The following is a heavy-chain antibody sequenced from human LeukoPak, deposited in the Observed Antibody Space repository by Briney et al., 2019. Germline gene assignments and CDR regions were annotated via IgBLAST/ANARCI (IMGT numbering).Heavy chain of an antibody. Sequence: VASVKVSCKASGGTFNSYSISWVRQAPGQGLEWMGRISPILDIPNYPHEFQGRVTITADKSTSTAYMELSSLRSEDTAVYYCARDFKESNWNDARWFDPWGQGTLVTVSS. CDR2: ISPILDIP. J-gene: IGHJ5*02. CDR3: ARDFKESNWNDARWFDP. D-gene: IGHD1-20*01. V-gene: IGHV1-69*04. CDR1: GGTFNSYS.